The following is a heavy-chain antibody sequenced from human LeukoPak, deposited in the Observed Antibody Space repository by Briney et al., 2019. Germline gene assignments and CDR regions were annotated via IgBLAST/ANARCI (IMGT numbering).Heavy chain of an antibody. Sequence: PGGSLRLSCAASGFTFSSYGMHWVRQAPGKGLEWVAVISYDGSNKYYADSVKGRFTISRDNSKNTLYLQMNSLRAEDTAVYYCANAEGSSGPYYYGMDVWGQGTTVTVSS. CDR3: ANAEGSSGPYYYGMDV. CDR2: ISYDGSNK. D-gene: IGHD6-19*01. CDR1: GFTFSSYG. J-gene: IGHJ6*02. V-gene: IGHV3-30*18.